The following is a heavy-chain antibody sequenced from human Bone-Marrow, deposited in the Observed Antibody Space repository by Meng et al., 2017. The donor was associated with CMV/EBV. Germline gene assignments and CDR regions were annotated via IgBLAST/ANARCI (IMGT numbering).Heavy chain of an antibody. D-gene: IGHD3-3*01. V-gene: IGHV3-7*01. Sequence: GESLKISCAASGFTFTNYWMSWVRQAPGKGLEWVANIKQDGSEKYYVDSVKGRFTISRDNAKNSLYLQMNSLRAEDTAVYYCARVRFWSGYRNYFDYWGQGTLVTVSS. J-gene: IGHJ4*02. CDR3: ARVRFWSGYRNYFDY. CDR2: IKQDGSEK. CDR1: GFTFTNYW.